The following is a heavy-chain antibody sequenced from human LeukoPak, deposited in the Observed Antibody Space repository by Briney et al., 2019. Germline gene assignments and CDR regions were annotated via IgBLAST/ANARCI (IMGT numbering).Heavy chain of an antibody. CDR2: IYHTGST. CDR3: ARYMVRGVIRFDI. CDR1: GGSVSSGSYY. Sequence: SETLSLTCTVSGGSVSSGSYYWSWIRQPPGKGLEWIGYIYHTGSTTYNPSLKSRVTISVDTSKNQLSLKLTSVTATDTAVYYCARYMVRGVIRFDIWGQGTMVTVSS. V-gene: IGHV4-61*01. D-gene: IGHD3-10*01. J-gene: IGHJ3*02.